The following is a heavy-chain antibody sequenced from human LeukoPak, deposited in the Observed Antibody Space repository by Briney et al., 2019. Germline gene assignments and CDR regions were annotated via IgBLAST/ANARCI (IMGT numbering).Heavy chain of an antibody. J-gene: IGHJ4*02. CDR1: GFTFSRYW. CDR3: ATSGCYFFDS. V-gene: IGHV3-7*01. CDR2: IKQDGSEK. D-gene: IGHD6-19*01. Sequence: GGSLRLSCAASGFTFSRYWMSWVRQAPGKGLEWVANIKQDGSEKYYVGSVKGRFTISRDNGKKSLYLHINSLRAEDTAVYYCATSGCYFFDSWGQGTLVTVSS.